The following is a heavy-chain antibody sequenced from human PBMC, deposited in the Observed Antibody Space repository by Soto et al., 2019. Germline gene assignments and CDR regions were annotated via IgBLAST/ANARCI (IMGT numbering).Heavy chain of an antibody. CDR1: GYTFTGYY. V-gene: IGHV1-2*02. J-gene: IGHJ4*02. CDR2: INPNSGGT. Sequence: VASVKVSCKASGYTFTGYYMHWVRQAPGQGLEWMGWINPNSGGTNYAQKFQGRVTMTRDTSISTAYMELSRLRSDDTAVYYCARAGYSSSWYYFDYWGQGTLVTVSS. CDR3: ARAGYSSSWYYFDY. D-gene: IGHD6-13*01.